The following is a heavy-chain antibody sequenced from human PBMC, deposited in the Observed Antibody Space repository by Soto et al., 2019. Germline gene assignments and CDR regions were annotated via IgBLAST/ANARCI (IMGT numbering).Heavy chain of an antibody. CDR3: VKDYYDTLAGYYGPDY. CDR1: GFTFSSYA. V-gene: IGHV3-30*18. Sequence: GESLRLSCAASGFTFSSYAMTWVRQAPGKGLEWVTVISYNGSNKYYADSVKGRFTISRDNSKNTLYLQLNSLRPEDTAVYYCVKDYYDTLAGYYGPDYWGQGTLVTVSS. D-gene: IGHD3-9*01. CDR2: ISYNGSNK. J-gene: IGHJ4*02.